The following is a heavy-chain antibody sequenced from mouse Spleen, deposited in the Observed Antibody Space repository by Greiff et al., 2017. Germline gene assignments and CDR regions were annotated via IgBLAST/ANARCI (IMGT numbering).Heavy chain of an antibody. V-gene: IGHV1S29*02. CDR3: ARSGVFAY. CDR2: IYPYNGGT. D-gene: IGHD3-1*01. Sequence: VQLKQSGPELVKPGASVKISCKASGYTFTDYNMHWVKQSHGKSLEWIGYIYPYNGGTGYNQKFKSKATLTVDNSSSTAYMELRSLTSEDSAVYYCARSGVFAYWGQGTLVTVSA. CDR1: GYTFTDYN. J-gene: IGHJ3*01.